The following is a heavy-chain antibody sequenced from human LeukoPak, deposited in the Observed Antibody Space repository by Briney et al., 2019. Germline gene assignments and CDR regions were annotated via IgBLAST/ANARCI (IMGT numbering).Heavy chain of an antibody. CDR2: IYDSGST. D-gene: IGHD5-18*01. Sequence: SETLSPTCSVSGGSISTYYWSWIRQPPGEGLEWIGYIYDSGSTNYNPSLKSRVTISVDTSKNQFSLKLSSVTAADTAVFYCARGGGYSYGSLDYWGQGTLVTASS. CDR3: ARGGGYSYGSLDY. J-gene: IGHJ4*02. V-gene: IGHV4-59*01. CDR1: GGSISTYY.